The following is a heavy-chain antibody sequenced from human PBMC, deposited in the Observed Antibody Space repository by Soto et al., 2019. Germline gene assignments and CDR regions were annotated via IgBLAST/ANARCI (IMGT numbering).Heavy chain of an antibody. CDR2: IYSGGST. CDR3: ARDDRITMGRGVTSRFDY. D-gene: IGHD3-10*01. J-gene: IGHJ4*02. Sequence: EVQLVESGGGLVQPGGSLRLSCAASGFTVSSNYMSWVRQAPGQGLEWVSVIYSGGSTYYADSVKGRFNISSDNSKNTLYLEITCLRTEDTAAYYCARDDRITMGRGVTSRFDYWGQGTLVTVSS. V-gene: IGHV3-66*01. CDR1: GFTVSSNY.